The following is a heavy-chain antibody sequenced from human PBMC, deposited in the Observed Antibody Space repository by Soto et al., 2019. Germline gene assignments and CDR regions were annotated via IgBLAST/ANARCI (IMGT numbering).Heavy chain of an antibody. Sequence: ASVKVSCKXSGYTFSNYGINWVRQAPGQGLEWMGWISGYNGNTNYAQTVQGRVTMTTDTSTGTVYMELRSLKSDDTAIYYCSRFIMVGGWFDPNYYHGMDAWGQGTTVTVSS. CDR3: SRFIMVGGWFDPNYYHGMDA. J-gene: IGHJ6*02. V-gene: IGHV1-18*01. CDR1: GYTFSNYG. D-gene: IGHD6-19*01. CDR2: ISGYNGNT.